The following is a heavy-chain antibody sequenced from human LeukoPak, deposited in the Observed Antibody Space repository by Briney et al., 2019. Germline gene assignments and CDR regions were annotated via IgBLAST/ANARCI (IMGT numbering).Heavy chain of an antibody. V-gene: IGHV3-21*01. CDR2: ISSKRSYI. CDR1: GFTFSNYS. Sequence: GGSLRLSCAASGFTFSNYSMNWVRQAPGKGLEWVSSISSKRSYIYYADSVKGRFTISRDNAKNTLYLQMNSLRAEDTAVYYCARGTHDWGQGTLVTVSS. J-gene: IGHJ4*02. CDR3: ARGTHD.